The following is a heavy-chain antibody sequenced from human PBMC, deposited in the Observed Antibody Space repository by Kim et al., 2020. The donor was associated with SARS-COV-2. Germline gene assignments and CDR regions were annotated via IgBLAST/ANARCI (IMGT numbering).Heavy chain of an antibody. CDR1: GYTFTSYD. J-gene: IGHJ6*02. CDR3: ARCRQGGWFGELFNSYYYYYYGMDV. Sequence: ASVKVSCKASGYTFTSYDINWVRQATGQGLEWMGWMNPNSGNTGYAQKFQGRVTMTRNTSISTAYMELSSLRSEDTAVYYCARCRQGGWFGELFNSYYYYYYGMDVWGQGTTVTVSS. D-gene: IGHD3-10*01. CDR2: MNPNSGNT. V-gene: IGHV1-8*01.